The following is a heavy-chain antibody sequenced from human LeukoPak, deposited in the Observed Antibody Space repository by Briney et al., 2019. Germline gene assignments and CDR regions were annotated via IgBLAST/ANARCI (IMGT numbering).Heavy chain of an antibody. J-gene: IGHJ4*02. CDR1: GGTFSSYA. D-gene: IGHD5-12*01. Sequence: SVKVSCKASGGTFSSYAISWVRQAPGQGLEWMGRIIPIFGTANYAQKFQGRVTITTGESTSTAYMELSSLRSEDTAVYYCARGKAIVATYSSTYFVYWGQGTLVTVSS. V-gene: IGHV1-69*05. CDR3: ARGKAIVATYSSTYFVY. CDR2: IIPIFGTA.